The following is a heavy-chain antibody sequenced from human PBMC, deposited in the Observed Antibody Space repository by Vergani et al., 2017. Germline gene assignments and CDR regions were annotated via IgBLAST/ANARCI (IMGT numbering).Heavy chain of an antibody. CDR3: ARDFITMXRGLISQYNWFDP. D-gene: IGHD3-10*01. CDR2: IIPLLNIT. CDR1: GGTFSSYS. J-gene: IGHJ5*02. Sequence: QVQLVQSGAEVKQPGSSVKVSCKASGGTFSSYSLSWVRQAPGQGLEWMGRIIPLLNITNYAQKFQGRVTITADKSTSTAYMELSSLRSEDTAIYYCARDFITMXRGLISQYNWFDPWGQGTLVTVSS. V-gene: IGHV1-69*08.